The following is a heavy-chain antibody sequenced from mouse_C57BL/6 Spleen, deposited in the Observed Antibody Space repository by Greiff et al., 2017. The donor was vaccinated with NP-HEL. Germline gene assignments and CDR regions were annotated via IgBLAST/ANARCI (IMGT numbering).Heavy chain of an antibody. V-gene: IGHV5-4*01. CDR1: GFTFSSYA. CDR2: ISDGGSYT. Sequence: EVMLVESGGGLVKPGGSLKLSCAASGFTFSSYAMSWVRQTPEKRLEWVATISDGGSYTYYPDNVKGRFTISRDNAKNNLYLQMSHLKSEDTAMYYCARDYYDYDRFAYWGQGTLVTVSA. D-gene: IGHD2-4*01. CDR3: ARDYYDYDRFAY. J-gene: IGHJ3*01.